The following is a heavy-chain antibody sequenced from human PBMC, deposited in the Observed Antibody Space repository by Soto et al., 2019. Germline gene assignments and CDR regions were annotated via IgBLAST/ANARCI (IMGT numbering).Heavy chain of an antibody. J-gene: IGHJ4*02. D-gene: IGHD3-22*01. V-gene: IGHV3-30*03. Sequence: QVQMVESGGGVVQPGRSLRLSCAASGFDFSSFGMHWVRQAPGKGLEWVSVISADGSSKYYADSVKGRFTTFRDNFMHTMYLQMDSLRPAYTATDFYARDIYYSESSGYHDLFDYWGQGTLVTVSS. CDR3: ARDIYYSESSGYHDLFDY. CDR2: ISADGSSK. CDR1: GFDFSSFG.